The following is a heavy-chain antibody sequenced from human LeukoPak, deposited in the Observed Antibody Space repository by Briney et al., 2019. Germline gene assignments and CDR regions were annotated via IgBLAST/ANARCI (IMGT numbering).Heavy chain of an antibody. CDR3: ATDLVLVTGDAFDI. D-gene: IGHD3-9*01. CDR2: FDAEDGET. CDR1: GYTLTELS. Sequence: ASVKVSCKVSGYTLTELSMHWVRQAPGKGLEWMGGFDAEDGETIYAQKFQGRVTMTEDTSTDTAYMELSSLRSEDTAVYYCATDLVLVTGDAFDIWGQGTMVTVSS. V-gene: IGHV1-24*01. J-gene: IGHJ3*02.